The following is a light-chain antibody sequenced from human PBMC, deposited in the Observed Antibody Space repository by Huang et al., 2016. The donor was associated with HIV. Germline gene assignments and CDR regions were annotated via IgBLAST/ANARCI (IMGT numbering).Light chain of an antibody. V-gene: IGKV1-39*01. CDR2: EAA. Sequence: IQMTQSPSSLSASIGDRVIITCRASQDIGRLLNWYQQKPGKAPQLLIYEAAVLQTGVPSRFSGSGSCTHFTLTIRSLLPEDFATYYCQQSYSPSPFTFGLGTILDI. J-gene: IGKJ2*01. CDR3: QQSYSPSPFT. CDR1: QDIGRL.